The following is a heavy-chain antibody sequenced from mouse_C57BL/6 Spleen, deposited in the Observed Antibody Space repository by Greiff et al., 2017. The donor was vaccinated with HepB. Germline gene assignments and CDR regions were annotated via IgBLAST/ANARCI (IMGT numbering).Heavy chain of an antibody. D-gene: IGHD1-1*01. CDR1: GYTFTSYW. CDR2: INPSNGGT. J-gene: IGHJ1*03. V-gene: IGHV1-53*01. Sequence: QVQLQQSGTELVKPGASVKLSCKASGYTFTSYWMHWVKQRPGQGLEWIGNINPSNGGTNYNEKFKSKATLTVDNSSSTAYMQLSSLTSEDSAVYYCARNYYYGSSWYFDVWGTGTTVTVSS. CDR3: ARNYYYGSSWYFDV.